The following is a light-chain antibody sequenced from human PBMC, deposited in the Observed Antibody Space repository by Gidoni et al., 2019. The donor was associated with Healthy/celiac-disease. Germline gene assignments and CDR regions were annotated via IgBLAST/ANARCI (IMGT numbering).Light chain of an antibody. Sequence: DIQMTQAPSTLSASVGDRVTITCRASQSISSWLAWYQQKPGKAPKLLIYKASSLESGVPSRFSGSGSGTEFTLTISNLQPDDFATYYCQQYNSYPLTFGGGTKVEIK. CDR1: QSISSW. V-gene: IGKV1-5*03. CDR3: QQYNSYPLT. J-gene: IGKJ4*01. CDR2: KAS.